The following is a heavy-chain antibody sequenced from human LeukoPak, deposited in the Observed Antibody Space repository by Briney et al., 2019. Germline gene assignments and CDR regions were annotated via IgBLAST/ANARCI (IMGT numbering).Heavy chain of an antibody. D-gene: IGHD6-19*01. Sequence: GGSLRLSCTASGFTFSSYWMSWVRQAPGKGLEWVANIKQDGSETYYVDSVKGRFTIPRDNAKNSLFLQMNSLRAEDTAVYYCARDRGFKVVAGTIDYWGQGTLVTVSS. CDR2: IKQDGSET. CDR3: ARDRGFKVVAGTIDY. V-gene: IGHV3-7*05. CDR1: GFTFSSYW. J-gene: IGHJ4*02.